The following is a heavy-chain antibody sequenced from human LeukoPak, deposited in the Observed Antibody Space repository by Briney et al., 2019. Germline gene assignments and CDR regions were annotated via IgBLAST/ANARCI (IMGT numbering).Heavy chain of an antibody. J-gene: IGHJ5*02. V-gene: IGHV4-59*01. CDR2: IYYSGST. Sequence: PSETLSLTCTVSGGSISSYYWSWIRQPPGKGLEWIGYIYYSGSTNYNPSLKSRVTISVDTSKNQCSPKLSSVTAADTAVYYCARMYYDFWSGYYGWFDPWGQGTLVTVSP. CDR3: ARMYYDFWSGYYGWFDP. CDR1: GGSISSYY. D-gene: IGHD3-3*01.